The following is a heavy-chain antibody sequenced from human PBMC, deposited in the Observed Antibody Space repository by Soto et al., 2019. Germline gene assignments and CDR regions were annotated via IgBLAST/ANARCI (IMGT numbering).Heavy chain of an antibody. D-gene: IGHD4-4*01. CDR3: ARDNSNLDAFDI. Sequence: GASVKVSCKVSGYTLTELSMHWVRQAPGKGLEWMGGFDPEDGETIYAQKFQGRVTMTKDTSTSTAYMELRSLRSDDTAVYYCARDNSNLDAFDIWGQGTMVTVSS. CDR2: FDPEDGET. J-gene: IGHJ3*02. V-gene: IGHV1-24*01. CDR1: GYTLTELS.